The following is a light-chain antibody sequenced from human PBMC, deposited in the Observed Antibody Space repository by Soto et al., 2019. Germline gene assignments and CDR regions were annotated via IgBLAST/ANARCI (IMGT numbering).Light chain of an antibody. V-gene: IGKV3-15*01. Sequence: EIVMTQPPATLSVSPGERATLSCRASQSVSSNLAWYQQRLGQTPRLLISGASTRATGIPARFSGSGSGTEFTLTISSLQSEDFAVYYRQHQRFGGGTKVDIK. J-gene: IGKJ4*02. CDR3: QHQR. CDR2: GAS. CDR1: QSVSSN.